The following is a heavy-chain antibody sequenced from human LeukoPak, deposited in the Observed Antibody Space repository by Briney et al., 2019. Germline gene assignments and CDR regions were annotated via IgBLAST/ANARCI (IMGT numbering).Heavy chain of an antibody. J-gene: IGHJ3*02. V-gene: IGHV4-61*02. D-gene: IGHD3-22*01. CDR3: ARGTMTDAFDI. CDR2: IYTSGST. Sequence: SETLSLTCTVSGGSISSGSYYWSWIRQPAGKGLEWIGRIYTSGSTNYNPSLKSRVTISVDTSKNQFSLKLSSVTAADPAVYYCARGTMTDAFDIWGQGTMVTVSS. CDR1: GGSISSGSYY.